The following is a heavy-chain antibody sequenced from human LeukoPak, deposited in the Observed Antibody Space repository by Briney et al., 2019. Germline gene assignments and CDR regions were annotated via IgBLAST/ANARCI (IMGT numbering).Heavy chain of an antibody. Sequence: SQTLSLTCTVSGGSISSGDYYWSWIRQPPGKGLEWIGYIYYGGSTYYNPSLKSRVTISVDTSKNQFSLKLSSVTAADTAVYYCARVSGRPLYYYGMDVWGQGTTVTVSS. CDR3: ARVSGRPLYYYGMDV. D-gene: IGHD3-10*01. V-gene: IGHV4-30-4*01. CDR2: IYYGGST. CDR1: GGSISSGDYY. J-gene: IGHJ6*02.